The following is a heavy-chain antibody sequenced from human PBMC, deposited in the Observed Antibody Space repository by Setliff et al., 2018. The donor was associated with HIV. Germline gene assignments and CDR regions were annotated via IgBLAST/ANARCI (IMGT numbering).Heavy chain of an antibody. Sequence: PSETLSLTCTVSGDGISSWQWGWIRQSPGKGLEWIGYIYFSGTTNYNPSLKSRVTISVDTSKNQFSLKVNSLTAADTAIYYCAGGGGYDFADSSFDFWGQGTLVTVSS. CDR3: AGGGGYDFADSSFDF. CDR1: GDGISSWQ. CDR2: IYFSGTT. J-gene: IGHJ4*02. V-gene: IGHV4-59*01. D-gene: IGHD5-12*01.